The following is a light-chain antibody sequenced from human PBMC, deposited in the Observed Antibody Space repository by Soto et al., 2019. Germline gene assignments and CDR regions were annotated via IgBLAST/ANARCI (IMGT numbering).Light chain of an antibody. CDR2: DVS. CDR1: SSDVGGYNY. J-gene: IGLJ1*01. V-gene: IGLV2-11*01. CDR3: CSYAGSYTFP. Sequence: QSALTQPRSVSGAPGQSVTISCTGTSSDVGGYNYVSWYQQHPGKAPKLMIYDVSKRPSGVPDRFSGSKSGNTASLTISGLQAEDQADYYCCSYAGSYTFPFGTGTKVTV.